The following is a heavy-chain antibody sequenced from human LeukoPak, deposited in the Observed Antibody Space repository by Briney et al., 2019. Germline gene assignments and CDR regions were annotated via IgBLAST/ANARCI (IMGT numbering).Heavy chain of an antibody. D-gene: IGHD3-22*01. Sequence: ASVKVSCKVSGYTLTELSMHWVRQAPGKGLEWMGGFDPEDGETIYAQKFQGRVTRTEDTSTDTAYMELSSLRSEDTAVYYCATQHGTSYYDSSGYCFDYWGQGTLVTVSS. CDR2: FDPEDGET. CDR3: ATQHGTSYYDSSGYCFDY. J-gene: IGHJ4*02. CDR1: GYTLTELS. V-gene: IGHV1-24*01.